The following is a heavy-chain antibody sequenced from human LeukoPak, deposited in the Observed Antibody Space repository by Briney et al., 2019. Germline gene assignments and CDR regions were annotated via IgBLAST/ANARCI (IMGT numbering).Heavy chain of an antibody. CDR1: GGTFSSYA. Sequence: ASVKVSCKASGGTFSSYAISWVRQAPGQGLEWMGGIIPIFGTANYAQKFQGRVTITADKSTSTAYMELSSLRSEDTAVYYCARAVLPPFAMVRGNWFDPWGQGTLVTVSS. D-gene: IGHD3-10*01. CDR3: ARAVLPPFAMVRGNWFDP. J-gene: IGHJ5*02. CDR2: IIPIFGTA. V-gene: IGHV1-69*06.